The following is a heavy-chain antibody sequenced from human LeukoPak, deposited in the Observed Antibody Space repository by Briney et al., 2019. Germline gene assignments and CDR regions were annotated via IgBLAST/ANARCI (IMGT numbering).Heavy chain of an antibody. J-gene: IGHJ6*03. CDR3: ARGDETIGYYYYMDV. CDR2: ISSSSSNI. D-gene: IGHD4/OR15-4a*01. V-gene: IGHV3-21*01. Sequence: GGSLRLSCAASGFTFSSYGMHWVRQAPGKGLEWVSSISSSSSNIYYADSVKGRFTISRDNAKNSLYLQMNSLRAEDTAVYYCARGDETIGYYYYMDVWGKGTTVTVSS. CDR1: GFTFSSYG.